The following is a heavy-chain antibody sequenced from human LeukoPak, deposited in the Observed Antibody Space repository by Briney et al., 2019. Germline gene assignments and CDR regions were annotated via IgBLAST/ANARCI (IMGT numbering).Heavy chain of an antibody. CDR2: INHSGST. J-gene: IGHJ5*02. V-gene: IGHV4-34*01. CDR1: GGSFSGYH. D-gene: IGHD3-10*01. Sequence: SETLSLTCAVYGGSFSGYHWSWIRQPPGKGLEWIGEINHSGSTNYNPSLKSRVTISVDTSKNQFSLKLSSVTAADTAVYYCARARVYGSGSYYRNWFDPWGQGTLVTVSS. CDR3: ARARVYGSGSYYRNWFDP.